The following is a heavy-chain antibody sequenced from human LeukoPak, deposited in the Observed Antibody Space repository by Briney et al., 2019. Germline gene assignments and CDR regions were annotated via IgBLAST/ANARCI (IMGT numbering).Heavy chain of an antibody. CDR2: IYSRGGT. CDR1: GFTVSSNF. D-gene: IGHD1-26*01. Sequence: PGGSLRLSCAASGFTVSSNFMSWVRQAPGKGLECVSVIYSRGGTYYADSVQGRFTISRDASKNTLFLQMNSLRADDTAVYYCARDVGATYYFDYWGQGTLVTVSS. J-gene: IGHJ4*02. V-gene: IGHV3-53*01. CDR3: ARDVGATYYFDY.